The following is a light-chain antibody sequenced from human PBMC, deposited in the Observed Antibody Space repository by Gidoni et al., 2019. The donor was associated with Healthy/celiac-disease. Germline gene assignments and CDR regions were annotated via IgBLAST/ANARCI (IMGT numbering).Light chain of an antibody. J-gene: IGLJ1*01. CDR2: EVS. CDR3: CSYAGSSTF. V-gene: IGLV2-23*02. CDR1: SSDFGSYNL. Sequence: QSALTQPASVSGSPGQSITISCTGTSSDFGSYNLVSWYQQHPGKAPKLMIYEVSKRPSGVSNRFSGSKSGNTASLTISGLQAEDEADYYCCSYAGSSTFFGTGTKVTVL.